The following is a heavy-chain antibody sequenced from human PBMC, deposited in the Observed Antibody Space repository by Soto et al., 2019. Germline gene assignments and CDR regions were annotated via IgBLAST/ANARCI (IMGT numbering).Heavy chain of an antibody. D-gene: IGHD2-2*02. CDR3: ARVGYCSSTSCYRGWFDP. CDR2: ISAYNGNT. J-gene: IGHJ5*02. Sequence: QGQLVQSGAEVKKPGASVKVSCKASGYTFTSYGISWVRQAPGQGLEWMGWISAYNGNTSYAQKLQGRVTMTTDTSTSTADMELRSRRSDDTAVYYCARVGYCSSTSCYRGWFDPWGQGTLVTVSS. V-gene: IGHV1-18*04. CDR1: GYTFTSYG.